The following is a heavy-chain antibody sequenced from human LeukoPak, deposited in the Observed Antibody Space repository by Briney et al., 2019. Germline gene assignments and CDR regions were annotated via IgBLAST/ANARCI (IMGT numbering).Heavy chain of an antibody. J-gene: IGHJ3*02. CDR3: ARDGTYYYAFDI. CDR1: GGSISSYY. D-gene: IGHD3-10*01. Sequence: LETLSLTCTVSGGSISSYYWSWIRQPPGKGLEWIGYIYYSGTTYYNPSLKSRVTISVDTSKNQFSLKLSSVTAADTAVYYCARDGTYYYAFDIWGQGTMVTVSS. CDR2: IYYSGTT. V-gene: IGHV4-59*12.